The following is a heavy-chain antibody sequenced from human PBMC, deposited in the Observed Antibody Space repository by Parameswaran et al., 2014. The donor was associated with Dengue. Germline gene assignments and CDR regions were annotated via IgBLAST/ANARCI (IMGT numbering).Heavy chain of an antibody. CDR3: ARDDIVVVPAATKYYYYGMDV. CDR2: IYSGGST. D-gene: IGHD2-2*01. V-gene: IGHV3-66*01. J-gene: IGHJ6*02. Sequence: VRQMPGKGLEWVSVIYSGGSTYYADSVKGRFTISRDNSKNTLYLQMNSLRAEDTAVYYCARDDIVVVPAATKYYYYGMDVWGQGTTVTVSS.